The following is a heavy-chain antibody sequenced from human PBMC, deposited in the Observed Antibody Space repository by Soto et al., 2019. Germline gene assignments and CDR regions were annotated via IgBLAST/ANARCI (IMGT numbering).Heavy chain of an antibody. J-gene: IGHJ4*02. Sequence: QVQLVESGGGVVQPGRSLRLSCAASGFAFSTYGIHWVRQAPGKGLEWVAVIWYDGSNKYYADSVKGRFTISRDNSKNTLYLQTESLRAEDTAVYYCARAVGPYDYWGQGTLVTVSS. CDR3: ARAVGPYDY. D-gene: IGHD1-26*01. CDR2: IWYDGSNK. V-gene: IGHV3-33*01. CDR1: GFAFSTYG.